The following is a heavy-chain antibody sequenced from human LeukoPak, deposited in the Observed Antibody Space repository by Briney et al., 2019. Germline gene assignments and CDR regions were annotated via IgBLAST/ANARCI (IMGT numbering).Heavy chain of an antibody. CDR1: GFTFSSYA. V-gene: IGHV3-23*01. Sequence: GGSLRLSCAASGFTFSSYAMSWVRQAPGKGLEWVSAISGSGGSTYHADSVKGRFTISRDNSKNTLYLQMNSLRAEDTAVYYCATPLLTYYDFWSGYYKKRIMDVWGQGTTVTVSS. D-gene: IGHD3-3*01. CDR3: ATPLLTYYDFWSGYYKKRIMDV. J-gene: IGHJ6*02. CDR2: ISGSGGST.